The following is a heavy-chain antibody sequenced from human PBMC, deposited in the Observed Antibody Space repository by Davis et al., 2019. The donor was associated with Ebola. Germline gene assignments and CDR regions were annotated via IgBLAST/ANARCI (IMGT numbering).Heavy chain of an antibody. J-gene: IGHJ4*02. Sequence: MPSETLSLTCAVCGGSFSGYYWSWIRQPPGKGLEWIGEINHSGSTNYNPSLKSRVTISVDTSKNQFSLKLSSVTAADTAVYYCARIKIFGVVITRGYFDYWGQGTPVTVSS. D-gene: IGHD3-3*01. CDR3: ARIKIFGVVITRGYFDY. V-gene: IGHV4-34*01. CDR2: INHSGST. CDR1: GGSFSGYY.